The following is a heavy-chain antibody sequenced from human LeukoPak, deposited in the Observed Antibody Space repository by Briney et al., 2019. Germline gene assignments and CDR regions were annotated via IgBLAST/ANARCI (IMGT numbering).Heavy chain of an antibody. J-gene: IGHJ3*02. CDR1: GYTFTSYD. D-gene: IGHD4-23*01. Sequence: ASVKASCKASGYTFTSYDINWVRQATGQGLEWMGWMNPNSGNTGYAQKFQGRVTMTRNTSISTAYMELSSLRSEDTAVYYCARGATVVIDAFDIWGQGTMVTVSS. CDR3: ARGATVVIDAFDI. CDR2: MNPNSGNT. V-gene: IGHV1-8*01.